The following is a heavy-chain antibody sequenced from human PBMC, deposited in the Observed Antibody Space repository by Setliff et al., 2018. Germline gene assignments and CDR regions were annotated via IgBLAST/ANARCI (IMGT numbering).Heavy chain of an antibody. CDR1: GYSISSGYY. V-gene: IGHV4-38-2*01. Sequence: SETLSLTCAVSGYSISSGYYWGWIRQPPGKGLEWIGSIYHSGSTYYNPSLKSRVTISVDTSKNQFSLKLSSVTAADTAVYYCARGEGCNDGICLYQFDFWGQGTLVTVSS. CDR2: IYHSGST. D-gene: IGHD2-2*01. CDR3: ARGEGCNDGICLYQFDF. J-gene: IGHJ4*02.